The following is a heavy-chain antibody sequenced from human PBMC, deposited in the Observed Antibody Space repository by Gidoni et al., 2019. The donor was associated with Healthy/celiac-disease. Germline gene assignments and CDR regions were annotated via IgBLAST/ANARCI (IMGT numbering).Heavy chain of an antibody. CDR2: IWYDGSNK. CDR1: GFTFSSYG. CDR3: ARDRNTAMSLFDY. J-gene: IGHJ4*02. Sequence: QVQLVESGGGVVQPGRSLRLSCAASGFTFSSYGMHWVRQAPGKGLEWVAVIWYDGSNKYYADSVKGRFTISRDNSKNTLYLQMNSLRAEDTAVYYCARDRNTAMSLFDYWGQGTLVTVSS. V-gene: IGHV3-33*01. D-gene: IGHD5-18*01.